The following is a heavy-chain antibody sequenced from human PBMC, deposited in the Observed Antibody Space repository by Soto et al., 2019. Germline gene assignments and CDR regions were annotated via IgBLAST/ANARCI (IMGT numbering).Heavy chain of an antibody. CDR1: GLSLSNGKLG. D-gene: IGHD2-2*01. CDR2: IFSNDDK. J-gene: IGHJ5*02. V-gene: IGHV2-26*01. CDR3: ALIKDCSRTDCYLASFDP. Sequence: SGPTLVNPTDTLTLTGTVSGLSLSNGKLGVSLMRQPPGKALEWLAHIFSNDDKSYSTSLRSRVTISKDTSRSQVVLTMTNMDPLDSATYYCALIKDCSRTDCYLASFDPWGQGTLVTSPQ.